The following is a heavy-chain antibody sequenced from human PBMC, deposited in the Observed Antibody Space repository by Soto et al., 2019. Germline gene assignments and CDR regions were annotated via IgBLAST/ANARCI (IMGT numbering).Heavy chain of an antibody. CDR3: AKGGTTTNIILDS. D-gene: IGHD1-1*01. V-gene: IGHV3-23*01. CDR1: GFTSSNYA. J-gene: IGHJ4*02. CDR2: IRGSGETT. Sequence: EVELLESGGGLVQPGGSLRLSCAASGFTSSNYAMSWVRQSPGKGLEWLSSIRGSGETTYYADSVKGRVTISRDNDKNTLYLQISSLTAGDTAVYYCAKGGTTTNIILDSWGPGTPVTVSA.